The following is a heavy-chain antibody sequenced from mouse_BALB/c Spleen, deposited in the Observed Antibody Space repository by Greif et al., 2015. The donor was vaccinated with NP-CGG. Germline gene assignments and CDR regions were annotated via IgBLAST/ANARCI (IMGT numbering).Heavy chain of an antibody. V-gene: IGHV7-1*02. CDR2: SRDKANDYTP. J-gene: IGHJ1*01. CDR1: GFTFSDFY. Sequence: EVKLMESGVGLVQPGGSLRLSCATSGFTFSDFYMEWVRQPPGKGLEWIAASRDKANDYTPEYSASVKGRFIVSRDPSQSIRYLQKNDLRAEDTASYYGARDEGYWYFDVWGAGTTVTVSS. CDR3: ARDEGYWYFDV.